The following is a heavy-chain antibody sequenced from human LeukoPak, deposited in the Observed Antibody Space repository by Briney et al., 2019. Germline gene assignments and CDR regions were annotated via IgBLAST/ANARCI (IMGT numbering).Heavy chain of an antibody. CDR2: IKQDGSEK. V-gene: IGHV3-7*01. D-gene: IGHD6-19*01. Sequence: PGGSLRLSCTASGFIFSDYWMRWVRQAPGKGLEWVANIKQDGSEKYYVDSVKGRFTISRDNAKNSLYLQMNSLRAEDTAVYYCARESRSSGWYFDYWGQGTLVTVSS. CDR1: GFIFSDYW. CDR3: ARESRSSGWYFDY. J-gene: IGHJ4*02.